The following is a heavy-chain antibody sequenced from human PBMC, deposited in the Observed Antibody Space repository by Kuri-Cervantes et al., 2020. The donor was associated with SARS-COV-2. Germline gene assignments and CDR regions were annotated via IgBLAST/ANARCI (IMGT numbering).Heavy chain of an antibody. V-gene: IGHV3-74*01. CDR1: GFTFSSYW. CDR3: AKDRVGVQDF. CDR2: INSDGSST. D-gene: IGHD2-8*01. Sequence: GGSLRLSCAASGFTFSSYWLHWVRQAPGKGLVWVSRINSDGSSTSYADSVKGRFTISRDNAKNTLYLQMKSLRSEDTAMYYCAKDRVGVQDFWGQGTLVTVSS. J-gene: IGHJ4*02.